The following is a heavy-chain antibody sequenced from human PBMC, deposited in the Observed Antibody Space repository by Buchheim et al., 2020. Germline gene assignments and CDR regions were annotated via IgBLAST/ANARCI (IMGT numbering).Heavy chain of an antibody. D-gene: IGHD3-3*01. CDR1: GGSISSYY. Sequence: QVQLQESGPGLVKPSETLSLTCTVSGGSISSYYWSWIRQPPGKGLEWIGYIYYSGSTNYNPSLKSRVTISVDTSKNQFSLMLSSVTAADTAVYYCARHPSNSDFWSGYLGGEFDYWGQGTL. V-gene: IGHV4-59*08. CDR2: IYYSGST. J-gene: IGHJ4*02. CDR3: ARHPSNSDFWSGYLGGEFDY.